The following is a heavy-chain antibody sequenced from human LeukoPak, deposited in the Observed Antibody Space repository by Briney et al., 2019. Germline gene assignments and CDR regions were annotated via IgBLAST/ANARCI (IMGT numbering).Heavy chain of an antibody. D-gene: IGHD6-13*01. V-gene: IGHV4-34*01. CDR3: ARGGIANNWFDP. J-gene: IGHJ5*02. Sequence: SETLSLTCAVYGGSFSGYYWSWIRQPPGKGLEWIGEINHSGSTNYNPSLKSRVTISVDTSKNQFSLKLSSVTAADTAVYYCARGGIANNWFDPWGQGTPVTVSS. CDR2: INHSGST. CDR1: GGSFSGYY.